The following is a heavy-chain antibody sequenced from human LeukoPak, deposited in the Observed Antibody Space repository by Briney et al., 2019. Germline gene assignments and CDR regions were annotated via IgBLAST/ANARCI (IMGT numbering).Heavy chain of an antibody. J-gene: IGHJ4*02. D-gene: IGHD7-27*01. CDR1: GFTFSNYW. CDR2: IDDDGSTTT. CDR3: AKGTGDTAYYFDF. Sequence: GGSLRLSCAASGFTFSNYWMHWVRQAPGKGLMWVSHIDDDGSTTTAYADSVTGRFTISRDNSENTLYLQMSGLRAEDTAIYYCAKGTGDTAYYFDFWGQGVLVTVSS. V-gene: IGHV3-74*01.